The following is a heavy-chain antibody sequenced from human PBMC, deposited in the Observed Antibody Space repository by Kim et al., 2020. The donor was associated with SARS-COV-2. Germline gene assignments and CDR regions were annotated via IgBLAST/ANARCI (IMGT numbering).Heavy chain of an antibody. V-gene: IGHV4-4*02. J-gene: IGHJ4*02. Sequence: SETLSLTCGVFGGSITGSHWWNWVRQPPGKGLEWIGEIYHSGDTNYNPSLKSRVIMSVDKSKSQFSLSLKSVTAADTAVYFCARVPFYRPFDDWGQGTLVTVSS. CDR2: IYHSGDT. CDR3: ARVPFYRPFDD. CDR1: GGSITGSHW. D-gene: IGHD3-3*01.